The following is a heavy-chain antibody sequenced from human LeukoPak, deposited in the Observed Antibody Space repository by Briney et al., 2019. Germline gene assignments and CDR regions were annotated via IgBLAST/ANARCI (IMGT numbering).Heavy chain of an antibody. CDR1: GFDFSASS. Sequence: GGSLRLSCVASGFDFSASSFNYIRQAPGKGLEWVSYIRASSSLISYAGSVRGRFTISRDDAKKSVFLQMHSLRADDTAVYYCAREASLGWGQGTVVTVSS. V-gene: IGHV3-48*04. CDR2: IRASSSLI. J-gene: IGHJ3*01. CDR3: AREASLG.